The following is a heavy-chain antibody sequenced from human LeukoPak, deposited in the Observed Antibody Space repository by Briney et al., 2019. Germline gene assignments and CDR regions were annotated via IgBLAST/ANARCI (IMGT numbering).Heavy chain of an antibody. CDR2: ISGDGSNK. J-gene: IGHJ3*02. V-gene: IGHV3-30*04. CDR1: GFTFSSYA. D-gene: IGHD2-2*03. Sequence: GGSLRLSCAASGFTFSSYAMHWVCQAPGKGLEWVAVISGDGSNKYYADSVKGRFTISRDNSKNTLHLQMNSLRVEDTALYYCARVDDLDAFDIWGQGTMVTVSS. CDR3: ARVDDLDAFDI.